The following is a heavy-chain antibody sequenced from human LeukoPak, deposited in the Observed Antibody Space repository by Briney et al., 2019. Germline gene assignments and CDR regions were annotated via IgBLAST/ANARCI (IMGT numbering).Heavy chain of an antibody. J-gene: IGHJ4*02. V-gene: IGHV1-69*02. Sequence: SVKVSCKASGYTFTGYYMHWVRQAPGQGLEWMGRIIPILGIANYAQKFRGRVTITADKSTSTAYMELSSLRSEDTAVYYCASPPADYYDSRDYFDYWGQGTLVTVSS. CDR3: ASPPADYYDSRDYFDY. CDR1: GYTFTGYY. D-gene: IGHD3-22*01. CDR2: IIPILGIA.